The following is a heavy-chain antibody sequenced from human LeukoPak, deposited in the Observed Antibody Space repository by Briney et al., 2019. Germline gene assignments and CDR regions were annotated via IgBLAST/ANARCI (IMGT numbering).Heavy chain of an antibody. CDR1: GGSISSYY. CDR2: IYYSGNT. J-gene: IGHJ3*02. CDR3: ARSYCGGGSRGAFDI. D-gene: IGHD2-15*01. Sequence: SETLSLTCTVSGGSISSYYWSWIRQPPGKGLEWIGYIYYSGNTNYNPSLKSRVTISVDTSKNQFSLRLSSVTAADTAVYYCARSYCGGGSRGAFDIWGQGTTVTVSS. V-gene: IGHV4-59*01.